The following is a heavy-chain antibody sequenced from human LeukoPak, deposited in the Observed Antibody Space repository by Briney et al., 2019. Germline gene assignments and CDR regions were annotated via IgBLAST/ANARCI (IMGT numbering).Heavy chain of an antibody. V-gene: IGHV5-51*01. CDR2: IYYDDSET. Sequence: ESLQISCKGGGYSFTNYWIVWVRQLPGKGLEWMGAIYYDDSETQYSPSFQGQVTISVDKSISTAYLQWSSLKASDTAMYYCARLLRNIAAAVYYFDYWRQGALVTVSS. CDR3: ARLLRNIAAAVYYFDY. J-gene: IGHJ4*02. D-gene: IGHD6-13*01. CDR1: GYSFTNYW.